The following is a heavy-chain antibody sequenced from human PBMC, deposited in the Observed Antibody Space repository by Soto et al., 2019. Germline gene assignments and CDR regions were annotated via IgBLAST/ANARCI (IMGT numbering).Heavy chain of an antibody. CDR2: IYHSGTT. CDR1: GGSISSGGYY. V-gene: IGHV4-31*03. J-gene: IGHJ5*02. D-gene: IGHD3-22*01. CDR3: ARALRGGYDSSGYYHHGWFDP. Sequence: SETLSLTCTVSGGSISSGGYYWSWIRQHPGKGLEWIGYIYHSGTTYYNPSLKSRVTISVDTSKNQFSLKLTSVTAADTAVYYCARALRGGYDSSGYYHHGWFDPWGQGTLVTVSS.